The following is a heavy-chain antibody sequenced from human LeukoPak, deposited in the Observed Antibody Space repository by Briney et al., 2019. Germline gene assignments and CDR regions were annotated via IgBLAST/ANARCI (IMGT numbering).Heavy chain of an antibody. D-gene: IGHD3-16*02. CDR2: IKQDGSEK. J-gene: IGHJ4*02. CDR1: GFTFSSYW. Sequence: GGSLRLSCAASGFTFSSYWMSWVRQAPGKGLEWVANIKQDGSEKYYVDSVKGRFTISRDNAKNSLYLQMNSLRAEDTAVYYCARHHDYVWGSYRHFDYWGQGTLVTVSS. V-gene: IGHV3-7*01. CDR3: ARHHDYVWGSYRHFDY.